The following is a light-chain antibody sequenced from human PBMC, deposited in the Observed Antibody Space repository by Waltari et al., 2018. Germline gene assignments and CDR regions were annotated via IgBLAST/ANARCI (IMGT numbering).Light chain of an antibody. CDR3: QQYKSYKT. J-gene: IGKJ1*01. Sequence: DIHMTQSPSTLSPSVGDTVIISCRASQSITTSLAWYQQKPGKAPDVLIYGASNLESGVPSRFSGSGSGTEFTLTISSLQPDDFATYYCQQYKSYKTFGQGTRVEIK. CDR1: QSITTS. V-gene: IGKV1-5*03. CDR2: GAS.